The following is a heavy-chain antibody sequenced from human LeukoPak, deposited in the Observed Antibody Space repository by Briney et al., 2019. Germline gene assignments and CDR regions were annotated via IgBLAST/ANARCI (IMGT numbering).Heavy chain of an antibody. D-gene: IGHD3-10*01. CDR1: GFTFSDYY. Sequence: KTGGSLRLSCAASGFTFSDYYMSWIRQPPGKGREWVSYISSSGTTIYYADSVRGRFTVSRDSAKNSLYLQMDSLSAEDTAVYYCASLRGVNRWGQGTLVTVSS. J-gene: IGHJ4*02. CDR3: ASLRGVNR. CDR2: ISSSGTTI. V-gene: IGHV3-11*01.